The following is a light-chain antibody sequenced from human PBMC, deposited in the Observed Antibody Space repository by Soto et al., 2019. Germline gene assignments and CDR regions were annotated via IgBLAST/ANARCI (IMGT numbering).Light chain of an antibody. J-gene: IGLJ1*01. CDR1: SSDVGSYNL. V-gene: IGLV2-23*02. CDR3: CSYAGSSTLV. Sequence: QSALTQPASVSGSPGQSITISCTGTSSDVGSYNLVSWYQQHPGKAPKLMIYEVSKRPSGVSNRFSGSKPGNTASLTISGLQAEDEADYYCCSYAGSSTLVFGTGTRSPS. CDR2: EVS.